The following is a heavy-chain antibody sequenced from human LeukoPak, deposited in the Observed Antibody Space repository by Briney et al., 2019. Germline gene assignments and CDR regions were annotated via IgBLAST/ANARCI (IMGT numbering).Heavy chain of an antibody. D-gene: IGHD4-17*01. CDR1: GYSISSGYY. Sequence: PSETVSRTGAVSGYSISSGYYWGWIRQPPGKGLAWIGTIYHSGNTYYNPSLESRVTISGHTSKNHFYLRLHSVTATDRPVFYCARTTDYGDYMNFVYWGQGGLLTVSS. CDR2: IYHSGNT. CDR3: ARTTDYGDYMNFVY. J-gene: IGHJ4*02. V-gene: IGHV4-38-2*01.